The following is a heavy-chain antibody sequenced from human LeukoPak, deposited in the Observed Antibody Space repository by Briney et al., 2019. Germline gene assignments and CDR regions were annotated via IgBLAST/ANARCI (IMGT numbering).Heavy chain of an antibody. J-gene: IGHJ4*02. CDR2: IYYSGST. CDR3: ARQDDSSGYYYYFDY. V-gene: IGHV4-39*01. D-gene: IGHD3-22*01. CDR1: GDSISSSSYY. Sequence: SETLSLTCTVSGDSISSSSYYWGWIRQPPGKGLEWIGSIYYSGSTYYNPSLKSRVTISVDTSKNQFSLKLSSVTAADTAVYYCARQDDSSGYYYYFDYWGQGTLVTVSS.